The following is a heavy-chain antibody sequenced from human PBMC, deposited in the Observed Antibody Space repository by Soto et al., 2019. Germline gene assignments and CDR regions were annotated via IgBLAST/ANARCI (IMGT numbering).Heavy chain of an antibody. V-gene: IGHV4-61*01. CDR3: ARRGITMVRGVTKDYYYYGMDV. CDR2: IYYSGST. CDR1: GGSVSRGSCY. D-gene: IGHD3-10*01. Sequence: TSETLSLTCTVSGGSVSRGSCYWSWIRQPPGKGLEWIGYIYYSGSTNYNPSLKSRVTISVDTSKNQFSLKLSSVTAADTAVYYCARRGITMVRGVTKDYYYYGMDVWGQGTTVT. J-gene: IGHJ6*02.